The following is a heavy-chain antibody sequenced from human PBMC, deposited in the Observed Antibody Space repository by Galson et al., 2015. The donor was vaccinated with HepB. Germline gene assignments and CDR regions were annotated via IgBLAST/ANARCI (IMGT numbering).Heavy chain of an antibody. CDR2: ISSSSSYI. J-gene: IGHJ6*02. CDR3: ARDRGYCSGGSCPTYYYYGMDV. V-gene: IGHV3-21*01. D-gene: IGHD2-15*01. Sequence: SLRLSCAASGFTFSSYSMNWVRQAPGKGLEWVSSISSSSSYIYYADSVKGRFTISRDNAKNSLYLQMNSLRAEDTAVYYCARDRGYCSGGSCPTYYYYGMDVWGQGTTVTVSS. CDR1: GFTFSSYS.